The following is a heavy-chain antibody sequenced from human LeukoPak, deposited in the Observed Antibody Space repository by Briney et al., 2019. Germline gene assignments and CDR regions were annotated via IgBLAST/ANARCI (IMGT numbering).Heavy chain of an antibody. D-gene: IGHD5-18*01. CDR1: GFTFSSYG. CDR3: AKVSGYSYGEFDY. V-gene: IGHV3-33*06. Sequence: PGRSLRLSCAASGFTFSSYGMHWVRQAPGKGLEWVAVIWYDGSNKYYADSVKGRFTISRDNSKNTLYLQMNSLRAEDTAVYYCAKVSGYSYGEFDYWGPGTLVTVSS. J-gene: IGHJ4*02. CDR2: IWYDGSNK.